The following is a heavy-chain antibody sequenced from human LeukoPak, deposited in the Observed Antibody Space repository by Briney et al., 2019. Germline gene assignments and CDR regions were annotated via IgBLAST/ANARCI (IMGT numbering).Heavy chain of an antibody. D-gene: IGHD6-6*01. Sequence: GGSLRLSCAASGFTFSSYAMHWVRQAPGKGLEWVANIKQDGSEKYYVDSVKGRFTISRDNAKNSLYLQMNSLRAEDTAVYYCARVIAAPAHYYYYYMDVWGKGTTVTVSS. CDR1: GFTFSSYA. CDR3: ARVIAAPAHYYYYYMDV. CDR2: IKQDGSEK. V-gene: IGHV3-7*01. J-gene: IGHJ6*03.